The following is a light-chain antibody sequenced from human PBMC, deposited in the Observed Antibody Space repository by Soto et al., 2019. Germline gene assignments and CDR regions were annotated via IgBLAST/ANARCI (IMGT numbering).Light chain of an antibody. V-gene: IGKV1-5*01. CDR3: QRYNSNSRT. J-gene: IGKJ1*01. Sequence: DILMTQSPSTLSASVGDRVTITCRASQNVDNWVAWYQQKPGKAPKFLIYDASNLESGVPSRFSGRGSGTEFTLTISSLQPDDFATYYCQRYNSNSRTFGQGTRV. CDR1: QNVDNW. CDR2: DAS.